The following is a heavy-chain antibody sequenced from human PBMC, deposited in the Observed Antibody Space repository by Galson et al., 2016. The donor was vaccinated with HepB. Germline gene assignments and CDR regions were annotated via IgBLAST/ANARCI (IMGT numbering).Heavy chain of an antibody. CDR1: GFTFSNSA. V-gene: IGHV3-30-3*01. D-gene: IGHD2-2*01. Sequence: SLRLSCAASGFTFSNSAMHWVRQAPGKGLEWLAVISYHGSDIFYADSVKGRFTISRDNRKKTLFLQLNNLRSEDTAVYYCARDLFSSSSFIDFWGQGTLVTVSS. CDR2: ISYHGSDI. CDR3: ARDLFSSSSFIDF. J-gene: IGHJ4*02.